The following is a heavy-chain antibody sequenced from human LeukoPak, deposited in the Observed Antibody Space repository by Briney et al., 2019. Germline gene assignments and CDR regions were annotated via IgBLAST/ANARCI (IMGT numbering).Heavy chain of an antibody. V-gene: IGHV5-51*01. CDR3: ARLLERRPDAFDI. J-gene: IGHJ3*02. Sequence: GESLQISCKGSGYNFTAYWIGWVRQMPGKGLEWMGIIYPGDSDTRYSPSFQGQVTISAHKSISTAYLQWSSLKASDTAMYYCARLLERRPDAFDIRGQGTMVTVSS. CDR1: GYNFTAYW. D-gene: IGHD1-1*01. CDR2: IYPGDSDT.